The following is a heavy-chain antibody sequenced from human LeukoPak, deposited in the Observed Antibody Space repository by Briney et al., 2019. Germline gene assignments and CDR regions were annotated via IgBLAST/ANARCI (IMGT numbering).Heavy chain of an antibody. D-gene: IGHD3-3*01. CDR1: GFTFSSYA. CDR2: ISGSGGST. Sequence: GGSLRLPCAASGFTFSSYAMSWVRQAPGKGLEWVSAISGSGGSTYYADSVKGRFTISRDNSKNTLYLQMNSLRAEDTAVYYCAKDLVAIFGVVINSYWYFDLWGRGTLVTVSS. J-gene: IGHJ2*01. V-gene: IGHV3-23*01. CDR3: AKDLVAIFGVVINSYWYFDL.